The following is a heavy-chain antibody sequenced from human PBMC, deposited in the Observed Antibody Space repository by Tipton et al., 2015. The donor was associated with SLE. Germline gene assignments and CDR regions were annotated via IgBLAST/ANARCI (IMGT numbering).Heavy chain of an antibody. CDR2: ISSNGGST. CDR1: GFTFSSFA. V-gene: IGHV3-64*01. CDR3: ARGGADY. Sequence: GSLRLSCAASGFTFSSFAMHWVRQAPGKGLEYVSGISSNGGSTYYANSVKGRFTISRDNSQNTLYLQMGSLRAEDMAVYQCARGGADYWGQGTLVTVSS. J-gene: IGHJ4*02.